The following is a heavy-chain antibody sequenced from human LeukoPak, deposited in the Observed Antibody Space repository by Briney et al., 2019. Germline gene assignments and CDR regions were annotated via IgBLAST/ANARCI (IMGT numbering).Heavy chain of an antibody. CDR1: GFTFSDYY. D-gene: IGHD3-3*01. CDR3: ARVSKTHYDFWSGYHMDV. V-gene: IGHV3-11*04. CDR2: ISSSGSTI. J-gene: IGHJ6*04. Sequence: GGSLRLSCAPSGFTFSDYYMTWIRQAPGKGLEWVSYISSSGSTIYYADSVKGRFTISRDNAKNSLYLQMNSLRAEDTAVFYCARVSKTHYDFWSGYHMDVWGKGTTVTVSS.